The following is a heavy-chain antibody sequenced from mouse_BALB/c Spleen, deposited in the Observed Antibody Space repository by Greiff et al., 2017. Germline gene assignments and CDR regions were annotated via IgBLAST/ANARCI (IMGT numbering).Heavy chain of an antibody. Sequence: EVQLVESGGGLVQPGGSRKLSCAASGFTFSSFGMHWVRQAPEKGLEWVAYISSGSSTIYYADTVKGRFTISRDNPKNTLFLQMTSLRSEDTAMYYCARYYSYAMDDWGQGTSVTVSS. CDR1: GFTFSSFG. J-gene: IGHJ4*01. CDR2: ISSGSSTI. V-gene: IGHV5-17*02. CDR3: ARYYSYAMDD. D-gene: IGHD2-12*01.